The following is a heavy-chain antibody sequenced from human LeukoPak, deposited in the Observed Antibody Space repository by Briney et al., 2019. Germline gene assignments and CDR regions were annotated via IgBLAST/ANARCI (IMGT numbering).Heavy chain of an antibody. V-gene: IGHV4-4*02. D-gene: IGHD5-18*01. CDR3: ARALRLIYSYGYRGSWGPKAFDY. Sequence: PSETLSLTCAVSGGSISSSNWWSWVRQPPGKGLEWIGSIYFDGSTYYNPSLKSRVTISVDTSKNQFSLKLSSVTAADTAVYYCARALRLIYSYGYRGSWGPKAFDYWGQGTLVTVSS. CDR2: IYFDGST. CDR1: GGSISSSNW. J-gene: IGHJ4*02.